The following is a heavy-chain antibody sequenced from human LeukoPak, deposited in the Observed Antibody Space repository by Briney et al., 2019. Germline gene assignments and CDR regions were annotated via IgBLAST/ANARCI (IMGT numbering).Heavy chain of an antibody. CDR2: IKQDGSEK. CDR3: ARANRITIFGVVISWFDH. CDR1: GFTFSSYW. Sequence: PGGSLRLSCAASGFTFSSYWMSWVRQAPGKGLEWVANIKQDGSEKYYVDSVKGRFTISRDNAKNSLYLQMSSLRAEDTAVYYCARANRITIFGVVISWFDHWGQGTLVTVSS. J-gene: IGHJ5*02. D-gene: IGHD3-3*01. V-gene: IGHV3-7*01.